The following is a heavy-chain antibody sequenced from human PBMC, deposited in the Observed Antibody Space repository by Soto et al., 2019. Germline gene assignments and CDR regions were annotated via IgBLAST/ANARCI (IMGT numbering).Heavy chain of an antibody. CDR3: ARDATTGTTLAFDI. CDR1: GFTFSSYG. Sequence: QVQLVESGGGVVQPGRSLRLSCAASGFTFSSYGMHWVRQAPGKGLEWVAVIWYDGSNKYYADSVKGRFTISRDNSKNTLYLQMNSLRADDTAVCYCARDATTGTTLAFDIWGQGTMVTVSS. CDR2: IWYDGSNK. V-gene: IGHV3-33*01. J-gene: IGHJ3*02. D-gene: IGHD1-1*01.